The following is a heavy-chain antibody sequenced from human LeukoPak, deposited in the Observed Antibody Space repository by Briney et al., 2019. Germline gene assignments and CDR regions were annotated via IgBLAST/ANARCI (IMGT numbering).Heavy chain of an antibody. J-gene: IGHJ5*02. V-gene: IGHV3-23*01. CDR2: ISASGGTT. CDR1: GSTFSNSA. CDR3: AKDS. Sequence: PGGSLRLSCAVSGSTFSNSAMSWVRQAPGKGLEWVSAISASGGTTYYADSVKGRFTISRDNSKSTLYLQMNSLRVEDTAVYYCAKDSWGQGTLVTVSS.